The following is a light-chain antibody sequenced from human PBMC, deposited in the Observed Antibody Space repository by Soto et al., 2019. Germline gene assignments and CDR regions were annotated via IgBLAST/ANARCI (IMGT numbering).Light chain of an antibody. Sequence: EIVLTQSPATLSLSPGERATLSCRAGQSVSSYLAWYQQKPGQAPRLLIYDASNRATGIPVRFSGSGSGTDFTLTISSLEPEDFAVYYCHQRSNWPGAFGPGTKVDIK. CDR1: QSVSSY. CDR3: HQRSNWPGA. V-gene: IGKV3-11*01. J-gene: IGKJ3*01. CDR2: DAS.